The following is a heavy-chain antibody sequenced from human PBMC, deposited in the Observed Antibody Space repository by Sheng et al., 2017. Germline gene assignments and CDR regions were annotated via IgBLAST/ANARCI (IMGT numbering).Heavy chain of an antibody. CDR3: AREVVVDTCFDY. Sequence: QVQLVQSGAEVKKPGASVKVSCKASGYTFTNYYIHWVRQAPGQGLEWMGIINPGAGSTTYAEKLQGRITMNSETSTSTVYLEFSSLRSEDTAVYFCAREVVVDTCFDYWGQGTLVTV. CDR2: INPGAGST. V-gene: IGHV1-46*04. D-gene: IGHD2-15*01. J-gene: IGHJ4*02. CDR1: GYTFTNYY.